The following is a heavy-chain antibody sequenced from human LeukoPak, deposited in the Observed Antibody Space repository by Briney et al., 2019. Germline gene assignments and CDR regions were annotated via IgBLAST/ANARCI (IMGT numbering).Heavy chain of an antibody. V-gene: IGHV1-18*01. CDR2: ISAYNGNT. Sequence: GASVKVSCKASGYTFTSYGISWVRQAPGQGLEWMGWISAYNGNTNYAQKLQGRVTMTTDTSTSTAYMELRSLRSNDTAVYYCARANSYYDFWSGSYYYGMDVWGQGTTVTVSS. J-gene: IGHJ6*02. CDR3: ARANSYYDFWSGSYYYGMDV. D-gene: IGHD3-3*01. CDR1: GYTFTSYG.